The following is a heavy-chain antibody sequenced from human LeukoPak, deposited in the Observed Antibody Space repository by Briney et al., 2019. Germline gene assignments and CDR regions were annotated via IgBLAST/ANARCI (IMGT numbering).Heavy chain of an antibody. D-gene: IGHD3-10*01. J-gene: IGHJ4*02. V-gene: IGHV4-59*08. CDR1: GSSISSGYY. CDR2: IYYSGST. Sequence: PSETLSLTCTVSGSSISSGYYWGWIRQPPGKGLEWIGYIYYSGSTNYIPSLKSRVTISLDTSKNQFSLKLSSVTAADTAVYYCARQNYYGSGSYYFDYWGQGTLVTVSS. CDR3: ARQNYYGSGSYYFDY.